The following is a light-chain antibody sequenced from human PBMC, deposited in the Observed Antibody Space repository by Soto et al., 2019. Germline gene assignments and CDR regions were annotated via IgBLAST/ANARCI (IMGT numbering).Light chain of an antibody. Sequence: QPRAVSWTPGHSFTISFRGTISYVGDYDYVSWYQQHPGKAPKLMIYDVSKRPSGVPDRFSGSKSGNTASLTISVIQAEDEADYYCCSYAGSSTYVFGTGTKVTV. CDR2: DVS. CDR3: CSYAGSSTYV. V-gene: IGLV2-11*01. J-gene: IGLJ1*01. CDR1: ISYVGDYDY.